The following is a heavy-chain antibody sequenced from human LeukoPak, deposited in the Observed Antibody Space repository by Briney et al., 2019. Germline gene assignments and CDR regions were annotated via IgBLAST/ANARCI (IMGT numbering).Heavy chain of an antibody. CDR2: IYYSGST. Sequence: PSETLSLTCTVSGGSISSYYWIWIPQPPGKGLEWIGYIYYSGSTNYNPSLKSRVTISVDSSKNQFSQKLSSVTAADSAVYYCASWGTLVAFDIWLQGTMLTVSS. J-gene: IGHJ3*02. D-gene: IGHD7-27*01. V-gene: IGHV4-59*08. CDR1: GGSISSYY. CDR3: ASWGTLVAFDI.